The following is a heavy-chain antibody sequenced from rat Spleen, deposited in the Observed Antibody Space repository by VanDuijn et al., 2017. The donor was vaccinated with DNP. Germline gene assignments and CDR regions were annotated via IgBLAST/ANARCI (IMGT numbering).Heavy chain of an antibody. Sequence: EVQLQESGPGLVKPSQSLSLTCSVTGYSITSNYWGWIRKFPGNKMEWIGHISYSGRTGYNPSLKSRISISRDTSKNHFFLHLNSVTTGDTANYCCARWVWYFDYWGQGVMVTVSS. CDR1: GYSITSNY. V-gene: IGHV3-1*01. CDR2: ISYSGRT. J-gene: IGHJ2*01. CDR3: ARWVWYFDY.